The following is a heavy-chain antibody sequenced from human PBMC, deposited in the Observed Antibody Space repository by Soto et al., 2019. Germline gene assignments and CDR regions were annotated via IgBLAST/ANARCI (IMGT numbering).Heavy chain of an antibody. D-gene: IGHD6-13*01. CDR3: ARLVNGAAAYIDY. J-gene: IGHJ4*02. CDR1: GGTFGSHG. Sequence: SVKVSCKASGGTFGSHGIAWVRQAPGQGLEWMGGFIAMLGTPTYAKKVQGRATITADESLTSSYLELRSLRSEDTAMYYCARLVNGAAAYIDYWGQGTLVTVSS. V-gene: IGHV1-69*13. CDR2: FIAMLGTP.